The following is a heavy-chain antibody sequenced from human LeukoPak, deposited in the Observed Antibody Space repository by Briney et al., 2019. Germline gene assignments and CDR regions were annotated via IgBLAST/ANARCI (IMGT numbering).Heavy chain of an antibody. D-gene: IGHD4-17*01. J-gene: IGHJ2*01. Sequence: ASVKVSCKASGFTFTSSAMQWVRQARGQRLEWIGWIVVGSGNTNYAQKFQERVTITRDMSTSTAYMELSSLRSEDTAVYYCAKDPDYGKSWYFDLWGRGTLVAVSS. V-gene: IGHV1-58*02. CDR1: GFTFTSSA. CDR2: IVVGSGNT. CDR3: AKDPDYGKSWYFDL.